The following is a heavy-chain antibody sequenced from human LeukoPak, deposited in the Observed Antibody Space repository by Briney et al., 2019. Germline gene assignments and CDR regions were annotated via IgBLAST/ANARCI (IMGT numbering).Heavy chain of an antibody. CDR2: MFADGRST. CDR3: AKGTDSSCYSGVAH. D-gene: IGHD2-15*01. Sequence: GGSLRLSCAASGFTFSSYVMHWVRQAPDKGLEWVAVMFADGRSTRYADSVRGRFTISRDTSKSTLYLEMNSLRAEDTAIYYCAKGTDSSCYSGVAHWGQGTLVTVSS. J-gene: IGHJ4*02. CDR1: GFTFSSYV. V-gene: IGHV3-33*03.